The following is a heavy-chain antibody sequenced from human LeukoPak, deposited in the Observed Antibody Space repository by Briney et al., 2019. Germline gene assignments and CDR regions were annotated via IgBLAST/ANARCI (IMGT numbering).Heavy chain of an antibody. J-gene: IGHJ4*02. CDR1: GGSISGHY. D-gene: IGHD2-15*01. V-gene: IGHV4-59*11. Sequence: SETLSLTCTVSGGSISGHYWSWIRQPPGKGLESIGYIYYSGNTNYSPSLKSRVTISVDTSKNQFSLTLISVTAADTAVYYCARGGWSLDYWGQGTLVTVSS. CDR2: IYYSGNT. CDR3: ARGGWSLDY.